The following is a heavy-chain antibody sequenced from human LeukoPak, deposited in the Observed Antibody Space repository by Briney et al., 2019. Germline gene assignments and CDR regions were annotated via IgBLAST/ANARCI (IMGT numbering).Heavy chain of an antibody. CDR2: IYDYGST. D-gene: IGHD6-13*01. CDR3: ARHGSSYSFDY. CDR1: GGSISTYY. V-gene: IGHV4-59*08. Sequence: SETLSLTCTVSGGSISTYYWSWIRQPPGKGLEWIGYIYDYGSTNINPSLKSRVTISKDTSKNQFSVRLSSVTAADTAVYYCARHGSSYSFDYWGQGTLVTVSS. J-gene: IGHJ4*02.